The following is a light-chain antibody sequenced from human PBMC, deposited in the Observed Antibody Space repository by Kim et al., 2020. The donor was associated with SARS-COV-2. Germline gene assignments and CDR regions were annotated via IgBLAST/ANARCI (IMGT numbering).Light chain of an antibody. CDR3: QAWDSSTTV. J-gene: IGLJ2*01. V-gene: IGLV3-1*01. CDR2: QDT. CDR1: KLGDKY. Sequence: TGRTADIRISGNKLGDKYACWYQQKPGQSPVLVIYQDTKRPSGIPERFSGSNSGNTATLTISGTQAMDEADYYCQAWDSSTTVFGGGTQLTVL.